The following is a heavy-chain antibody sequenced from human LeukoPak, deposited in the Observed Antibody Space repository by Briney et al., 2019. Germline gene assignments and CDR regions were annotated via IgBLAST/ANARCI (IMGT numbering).Heavy chain of an antibody. V-gene: IGHV3-23*01. CDR3: AKGVLPRGFDY. Sequence: GGSLRLSCTASGFTFSSYGMSWVRQAPGKGLEWVSAINGDGGSTYYADSVKGRFTISRDNSKNTLYLQMNSLRAEDTAVYYCAKGVLPRGFDYWGQGTLVTVSS. J-gene: IGHJ4*02. CDR2: INGDGGST. D-gene: IGHD3-10*01. CDR1: GFTFSSYG.